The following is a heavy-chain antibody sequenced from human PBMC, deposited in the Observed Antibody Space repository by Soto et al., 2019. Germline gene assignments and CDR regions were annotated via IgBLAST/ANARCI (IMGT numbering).Heavy chain of an antibody. CDR2: ISAYNGNT. Sequence: ASVKVSCKASGYTFTSYGISWVRQAPGQGLEWMGWISAYNGNTNYAQKLQGRVTMTTDTSTSTAYMELRSLRSDATAVYYCARTRIAAAVGWFDPWGQGTLVTVSS. D-gene: IGHD6-13*01. J-gene: IGHJ5*02. CDR3: ARTRIAAAVGWFDP. CDR1: GYTFTSYG. V-gene: IGHV1-18*01.